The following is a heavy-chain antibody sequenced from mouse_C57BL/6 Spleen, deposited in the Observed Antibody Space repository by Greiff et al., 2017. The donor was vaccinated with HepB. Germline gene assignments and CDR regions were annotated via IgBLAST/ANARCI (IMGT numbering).Heavy chain of an antibody. CDR3: ARGTYGSRGGYFDY. J-gene: IGHJ2*01. Sequence: QVHVKQPGAELVKPGASVKMSCKASGYTFTSYWITWVKQRPGQGLEWIGDIYPGSGSTNYNEKFKSKATLTVDTSSSTAYMQLSSLTSEDSAVYYCARGTYGSRGGYFDYWGQGTTLTVSS. D-gene: IGHD1-1*01. CDR1: GYTFTSYW. CDR2: IYPGSGST. V-gene: IGHV1-55*01.